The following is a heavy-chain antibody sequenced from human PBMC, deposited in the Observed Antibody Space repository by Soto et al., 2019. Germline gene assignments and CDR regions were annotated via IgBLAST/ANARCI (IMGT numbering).Heavy chain of an antibody. CDR3: ARGKIHRDPSGWYGVAAFEI. J-gene: IGHJ3*02. CDR2: IKQDGSEK. D-gene: IGHD6-19*01. V-gene: IGHV3-7*01. CDR1: GFTFSSYW. Sequence: GGSLRLSCAASGFTFSSYWMSWVRQAPGKGLEWVANIKQDGSEKYYVDSVKGRFTISRDNAKNSLYLQMNSLRAEDTAVYYCARGKIHRDPSGWYGVAAFEIWGQGTMVSVSS.